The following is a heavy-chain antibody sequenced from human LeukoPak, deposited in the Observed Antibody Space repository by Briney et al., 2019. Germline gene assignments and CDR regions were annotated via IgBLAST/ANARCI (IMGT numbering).Heavy chain of an antibody. Sequence: PGGSLRLSCAASGFTFDDYAMHWVRQAPGKGLEWVSGISWNSGSIGYADSVKGRFTISRDNAKNSLYLQMNSLRAEDTALYYCAKDGGLVVVAATYYYYYGMDVWGQGTTVTVSS. CDR1: GFTFDDYA. V-gene: IGHV3-9*01. CDR3: AKDGGLVVVAATYYYYYGMDV. CDR2: ISWNSGSI. D-gene: IGHD2-15*01. J-gene: IGHJ6*02.